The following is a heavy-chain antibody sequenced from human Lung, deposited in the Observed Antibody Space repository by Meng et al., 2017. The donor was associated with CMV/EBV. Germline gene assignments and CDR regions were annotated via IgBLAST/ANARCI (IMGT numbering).Heavy chain of an antibody. CDR1: GFTFSGSA. J-gene: IGHJ4*02. Sequence: GESXKISCAASGFTFSGSAIHWVRQASGKGLEWVGRIKTKADNYATAYAASLKGRFTISRDDSQNTAYLQMNSLKTEDTAVYYCTRLTAADTSFDCWGQGTLVTVSS. CDR2: IKTKADNYAT. CDR3: TRLTAADTSFDC. D-gene: IGHD6-13*01. V-gene: IGHV3-73*01.